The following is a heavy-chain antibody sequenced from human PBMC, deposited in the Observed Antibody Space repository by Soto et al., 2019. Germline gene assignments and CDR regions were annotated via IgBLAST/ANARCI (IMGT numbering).Heavy chain of an antibody. CDR3: SRDGASYCNGGYCYPDAFDI. J-gene: IGHJ3*02. Sequence: EVRLVESGGGLVQPGGSLRLSCEASGFTFSKYIMNWVRQAPGKGLEWVSSINERSADIYYADSLKGRFTISRDNAKNSVYLQMNSLRAEDTAVYYCSRDGASYCNGGYCYPDAFDIWGRGTVVTVS. D-gene: IGHD2-15*01. CDR1: GFTFSKYI. V-gene: IGHV3-21*02. CDR2: INERSADI.